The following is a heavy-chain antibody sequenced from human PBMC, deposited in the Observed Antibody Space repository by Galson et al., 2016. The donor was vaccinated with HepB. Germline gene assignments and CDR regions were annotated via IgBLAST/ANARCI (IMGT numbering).Heavy chain of an antibody. V-gene: IGHV1-46*01. J-gene: IGHJ4*02. Sequence: SVKVSCKASGVTFSTYAFSWVRQAPGQGLEWMGVINPSGGSTKDAQKFQGRVTMTRDTSTSTVYMELSSLRSEDTAVYFCARGGYYDSSGSLRYWGQGTLVTVSS. CDR2: INPSGGST. CDR3: ARGGYYDSSGSLRY. CDR1: GVTFSTYA. D-gene: IGHD3-22*01.